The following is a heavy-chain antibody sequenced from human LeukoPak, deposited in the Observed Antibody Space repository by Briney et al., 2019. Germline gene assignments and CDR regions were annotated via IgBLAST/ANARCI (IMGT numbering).Heavy chain of an antibody. D-gene: IGHD3-22*01. CDR1: RFTFSNYA. CDR2: ISYDGSNK. V-gene: IGHV3-30-3*01. J-gene: IGHJ6*02. CDR3: ARSYTNYYDSSGYYDNCGMDV. Sequence: PGRSLRLSCAASRFTFSNYAMHWVRQAPGKGLEGVAVISYDGSNKYYADSVKGRFTISRDNSRNTVYMEMNSLRAEDTAVYYCARSYTNYYDSSGYYDNCGMDVWGQGTTVTVSS.